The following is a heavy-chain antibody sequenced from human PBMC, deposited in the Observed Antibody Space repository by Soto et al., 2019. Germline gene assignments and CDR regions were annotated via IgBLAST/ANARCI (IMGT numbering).Heavy chain of an antibody. V-gene: IGHV1-2*04. Sequence: XSVKVYCKASGYTFTCYYMHWVRQAPGQGLEWMGWINPNSGGTNYAQKFQGWVTMTRDTSISTAYMELSRLRSDDTAVYYCARELITLYYDSSGYPEYYYYGMDVWGQGTTVTVSS. CDR2: INPNSGGT. CDR3: ARELITLYYDSSGYPEYYYYGMDV. D-gene: IGHD3-22*01. CDR1: GYTFTCYY. J-gene: IGHJ6*02.